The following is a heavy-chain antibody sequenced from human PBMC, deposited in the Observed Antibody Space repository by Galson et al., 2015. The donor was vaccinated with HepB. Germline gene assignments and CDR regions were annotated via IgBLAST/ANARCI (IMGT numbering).Heavy chain of an antibody. J-gene: IGHJ6*02. Sequence: SLRLSCAASGFIVSSHYMTWVRQTPGRGPEWVSVIFGGDSTYYADSVKGRFTISRDNSKNTVYLQMNSLGAGDSALYYCARGLGTRFSNSWYSYDGMAVWGQGTTVIVSS. CDR1: GFIVSSHY. D-gene: IGHD2/OR15-2a*01. V-gene: IGHV3-66*01. CDR3: ARGLGTRFSNSWYSYDGMAV. CDR2: IFGGDST.